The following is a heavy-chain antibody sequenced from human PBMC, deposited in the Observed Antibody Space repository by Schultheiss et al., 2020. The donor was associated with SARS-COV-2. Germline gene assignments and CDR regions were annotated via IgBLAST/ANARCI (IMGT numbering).Heavy chain of an antibody. V-gene: IGHV4-34*01. D-gene: IGHD2-15*01. Sequence: SETLSLTCAVYGGSFSGYYWSWIRQPPGKGLEWIGEIYHSGSTNYNPSLKSRVTISVDTSKNQFSLKLSSVTAADTAVYYCAALRNRGGIIRSYFDYWGQGTLVTVSS. J-gene: IGHJ4*02. CDR3: AALRNRGGIIRSYFDY. CDR1: GGSFSGYY. CDR2: IYHSGST.